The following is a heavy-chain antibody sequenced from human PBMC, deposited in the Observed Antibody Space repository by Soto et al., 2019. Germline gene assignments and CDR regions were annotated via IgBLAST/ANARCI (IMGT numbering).Heavy chain of an antibody. CDR1: GYTFINYH. CDR3: AKSPRGGMATD. CDR2: INTYNGMT. V-gene: IGHV1-18*01. J-gene: IGHJ4*02. Sequence: QVQLVQSGGEVKKPGASVTVSCKASGYTFINYHITWVRQAPGQGLEWMAWINTYNGMTDYAQKFQGRVAMTRDTSTSTAYMELRNLGSDDTAVYFCAKSPRGGMATDGGQGTVVTVSS. D-gene: IGHD5-12*01.